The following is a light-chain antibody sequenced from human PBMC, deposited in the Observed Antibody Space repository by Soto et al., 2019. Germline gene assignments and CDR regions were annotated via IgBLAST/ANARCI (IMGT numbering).Light chain of an antibody. J-gene: IGKJ1*01. CDR2: KAS. CDR1: QTISSW. Sequence: DIQMTQSPSTLSGSVGDRVTITCRASQTISSWLAWYQQKPGKAPKLLIYKASTLKSGVPSRFSCSGSGTAFTLTITSLRPDDFATYYCQHYKSYSEAFGQGTKVDLK. CDR3: QHYKSYSEA. V-gene: IGKV1-5*03.